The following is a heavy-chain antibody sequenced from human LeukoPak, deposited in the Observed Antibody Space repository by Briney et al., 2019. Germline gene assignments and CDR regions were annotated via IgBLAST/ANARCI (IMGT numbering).Heavy chain of an antibody. CDR2: INRTEST. CDR1: GGSFNGYH. CDR3: AREETVGGEYYFDY. D-gene: IGHD1-26*01. Sequence: SETLSLTCAVYGGSFNGYHWSWIRQPPGKGLEWIGEINRTESTNYDPSLKSRVTISLDTSKNQFSLKLSSVTAADTAVYYCAREETVGGEYYFDYWGQGTLVTVSS. J-gene: IGHJ4*02. V-gene: IGHV4-34*01.